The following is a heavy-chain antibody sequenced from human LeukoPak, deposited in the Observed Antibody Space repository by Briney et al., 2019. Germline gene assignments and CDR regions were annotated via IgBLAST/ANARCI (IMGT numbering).Heavy chain of an antibody. CDR1: GFTFSSYS. CDR3: ARILSSGYYTGSDY. CDR2: ITSSSSNI. J-gene: IGHJ4*02. V-gene: IGHV3-21*01. D-gene: IGHD3/OR15-3a*01. Sequence: GGSLRLSCAASGFTFSSYSMHWVRQAPGKGLEWVSSITSSSSNILYADSVKGRFAISRDNAKNSLYLQMNTLRAEDTAVYYCARILSSGYYTGSDYWGQGTLVTVSS.